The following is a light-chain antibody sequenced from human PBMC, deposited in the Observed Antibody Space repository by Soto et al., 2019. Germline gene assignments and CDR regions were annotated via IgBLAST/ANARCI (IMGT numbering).Light chain of an antibody. CDR1: QSISSW. Sequence: DIQMTQSPSTLSASVGDSVTITSRASQSISSWLAWYQQXPGKAPKILIYDVSSLESGVPSRFGGSGSRKEFTITISSLQPDDVATYYYQQYNTFWTFGQGTKVDIK. CDR3: QQYNTFWT. V-gene: IGKV1-5*01. CDR2: DVS. J-gene: IGKJ1*01.